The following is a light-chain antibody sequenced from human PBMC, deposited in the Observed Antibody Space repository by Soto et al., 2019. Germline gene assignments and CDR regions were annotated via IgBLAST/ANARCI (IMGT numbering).Light chain of an antibody. V-gene: IGLV2-8*01. CDR3: SSYAGSSNV. CDR1: SSDVGGYNY. J-gene: IGLJ1*01. CDR2: EVN. Sequence: QSVLTQPPSASGSPGQSVAFSCTGTSSDVGGYNYVSWYQQHPGEAPKLMIYEVNKRPSGVPDRFSGSKSGNTASLTVSGLQAEDEADYYCSSYAGSSNVFGTGTKLTVL.